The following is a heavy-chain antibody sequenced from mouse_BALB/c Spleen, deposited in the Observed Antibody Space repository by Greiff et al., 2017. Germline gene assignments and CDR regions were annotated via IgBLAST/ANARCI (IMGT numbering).Heavy chain of an antibody. CDR1: GFTFSSYG. CDR2: INSNGGST. V-gene: IGHV5-6-3*01. CDR3: ARDNGPLYYFDY. J-gene: IGHJ2*01. Sequence: EVKVVESGGGLVQPGGSLKLSCAASGFTFSSYGMSWVRQTPDKRLELVATINSNGGSTYYPDSVKGRFTISRDNAKNTLYLQMSSLKSEDTAMYYCARDNGPLYYFDYWGQGTTLTVSS.